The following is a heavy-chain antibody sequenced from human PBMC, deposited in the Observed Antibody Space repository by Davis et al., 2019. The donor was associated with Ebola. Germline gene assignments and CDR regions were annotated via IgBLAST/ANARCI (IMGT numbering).Heavy chain of an antibody. V-gene: IGHV1-18*04. CDR3: ARGGAIVVVVAAGDY. Sequence: ASVKVSCKASGYTFTNYGISWVRQAPGQGLEWMGEIRPYNGNTNYAQKLQGRVTMTTDTSTSTAYMELRSLRSDDTAVYYYARGGAIVVVVAAGDYRGQGTLVTVSS. CDR1: GYTFTNYG. J-gene: IGHJ4*02. CDR2: IRPYNGNT. D-gene: IGHD2-15*01.